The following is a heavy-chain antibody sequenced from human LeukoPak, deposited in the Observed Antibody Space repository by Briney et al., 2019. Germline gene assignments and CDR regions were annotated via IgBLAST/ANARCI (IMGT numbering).Heavy chain of an antibody. CDR2: INNDGSST. D-gene: IGHD4-17*01. J-gene: IGHJ5*02. Sequence: PGGSLRLSCAASGFTFSAHWMHWVRQAPGKGLLWVSRINNDGSSTTYADSVKGRFIISRDNAKNTLYLQMNSLRAEDTAVYYCVREVSGDPWHNWFVPWGQGTMVTVSS. CDR3: VREVSGDPWHNWFVP. V-gene: IGHV3-74*01. CDR1: GFTFSAHW.